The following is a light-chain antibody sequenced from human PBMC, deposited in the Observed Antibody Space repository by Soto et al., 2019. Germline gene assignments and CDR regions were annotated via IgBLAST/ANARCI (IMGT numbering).Light chain of an antibody. CDR3: QQYGSSSFT. V-gene: IGKV3-20*01. Sequence: EIVLTQSPGTLSLSPGERATLSCRASQSVSSSYLAWYQQKPGQAPRLLIYGASGRATGIPDRFSGSGSGTDFTLTISRLEPEDFAVYFCQQYGSSSFTFGPGTKVHIK. CDR2: GAS. J-gene: IGKJ3*01. CDR1: QSVSSSY.